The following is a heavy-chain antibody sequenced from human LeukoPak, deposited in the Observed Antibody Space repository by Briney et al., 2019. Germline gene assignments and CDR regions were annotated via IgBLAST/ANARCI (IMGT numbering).Heavy chain of an antibody. CDR2: ISTSGSIT. Sequence: GGSLRLSCAASGFTFSDYYMSWIRQAPGKGLEWVSYISTSGSITSYADSVKGRFTISRDNAKNSLYLQMNSLRAEDTAVYYCARTPGDYDDYWGQGTLVTVSS. V-gene: IGHV3-11*04. CDR3: ARTPGDYDDY. J-gene: IGHJ4*02. CDR1: GFTFSDYY. D-gene: IGHD2-15*01.